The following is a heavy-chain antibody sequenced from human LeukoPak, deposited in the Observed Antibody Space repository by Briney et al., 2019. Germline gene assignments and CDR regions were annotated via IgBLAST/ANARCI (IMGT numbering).Heavy chain of an antibody. D-gene: IGHD3-10*01. Sequence: GGSLRLSCAASGFTFSSYWLSWVRQAPGKGLEWVANINQDGSEKYYVDSVKGRFTISRDNAKNSLYLQMNSLRAEDTAVYYCGRAYGAGSCDYWGQGTLVTVSS. V-gene: IGHV3-7*01. J-gene: IGHJ4*02. CDR1: GFTFSSYW. CDR3: GRAYGAGSCDY. CDR2: INQDGSEK.